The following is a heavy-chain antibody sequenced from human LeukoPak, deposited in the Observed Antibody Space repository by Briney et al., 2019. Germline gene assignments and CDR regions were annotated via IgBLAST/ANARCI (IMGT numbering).Heavy chain of an antibody. V-gene: IGHV3-30*07. Sequence: GRSLRLSCAASGFTFSGYGMIWVRQPPGKGLEWVAGISNGGNEFYADSVKGRFTISRDNAKNSLYLQMNSLRAEDTAVYYCARDRGRWLQLVVDYMDVWGKGTTVTVSS. D-gene: IGHD5-24*01. CDR2: ISNGGNE. CDR3: ARDRGRWLQLVVDYMDV. J-gene: IGHJ6*03. CDR1: GFTFSGYG.